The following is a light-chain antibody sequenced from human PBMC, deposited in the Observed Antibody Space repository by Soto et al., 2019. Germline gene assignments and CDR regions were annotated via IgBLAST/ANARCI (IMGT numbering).Light chain of an antibody. J-gene: IGLJ2*01. Sequence: QSVLTQPPSASGSPGQSVTISCTGTSSDVGGYNFVSWYQQHPGKAPKLMIYEVSNRPSGVSNRFSGSKSGNTASLTISGLQAEDEADYYCLSYTSTNTRVFGGGTKLTVL. V-gene: IGLV2-14*01. CDR3: LSYTSTNTRV. CDR1: SSDVGGYNF. CDR2: EVS.